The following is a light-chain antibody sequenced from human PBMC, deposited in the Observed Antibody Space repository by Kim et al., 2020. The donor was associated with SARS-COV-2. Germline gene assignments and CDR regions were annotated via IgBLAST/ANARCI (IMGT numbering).Light chain of an antibody. Sequence: GQRVTVSCSGSSSNIGSNTVNWYQQLPGTAPKLLIYSNDRRPSGVPDRFSGSKSGTAASLAISGLQSEDEADYYCAAWDDSLNAWLFGGGTKLTVL. CDR1: SSNIGSNT. CDR2: SND. CDR3: AAWDDSLNAWL. V-gene: IGLV1-44*01. J-gene: IGLJ3*02.